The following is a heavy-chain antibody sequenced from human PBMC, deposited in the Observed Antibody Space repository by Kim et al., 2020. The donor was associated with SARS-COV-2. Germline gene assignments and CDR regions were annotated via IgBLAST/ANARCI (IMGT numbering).Heavy chain of an antibody. V-gene: IGHV1-24*01. CDR3: ATDFGLFHAFDI. CDR2: FDPEDGET. CDR1: GYTLTELS. Sequence: ASVKVSCKVSGYTLTELSMHWVRQAPGKGLEWMGGFDPEDGETIYAQKFQGRVTMTEDTSTDTAYMELSSLRSEDTAVYYCATDFGLFHAFDIWGQGTMVTVSS. J-gene: IGHJ3*02. D-gene: IGHD3-16*01.